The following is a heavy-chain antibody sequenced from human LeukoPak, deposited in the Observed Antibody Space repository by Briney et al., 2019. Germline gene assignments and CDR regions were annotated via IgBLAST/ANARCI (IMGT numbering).Heavy chain of an antibody. CDR1: GGSISTSNYY. Sequence: PSETLSLTCTVSGGSISTSNYYWGWIRQPPGKGLEWIGNIFYSGSTNYNPSLKSRVTISVDTSKNQFSLKLSSVTAADTAVYYCARHLNRFRPFIVVVPAATKLAPFDPWGQGTLVTVSS. CDR2: IFYSGST. V-gene: IGHV4-39*01. D-gene: IGHD2-2*01. CDR3: ARHLNRFRPFIVVVPAATKLAPFDP. J-gene: IGHJ5*02.